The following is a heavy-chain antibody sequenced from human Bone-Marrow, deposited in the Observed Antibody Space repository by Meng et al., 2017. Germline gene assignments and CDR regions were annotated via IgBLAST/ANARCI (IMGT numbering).Heavy chain of an antibody. Sequence: QVQVVQSGAGVKNPGAPVKVSCKASGYTFTSYGISWVRQAPGQGLEWMGWISAYNGNTNYAQKLQGRVTMTTDTSTSTAYMELRSLRSDDTAVYYCARVYSSSWRGGDAFDIWGQGTMVTVSS. D-gene: IGHD6-13*01. CDR3: ARVYSSSWRGGDAFDI. CDR2: ISAYNGNT. CDR1: GYTFTSYG. J-gene: IGHJ3*02. V-gene: IGHV1-18*01.